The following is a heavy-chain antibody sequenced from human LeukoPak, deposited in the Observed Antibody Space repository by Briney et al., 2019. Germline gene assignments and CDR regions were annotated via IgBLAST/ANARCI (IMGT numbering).Heavy chain of an antibody. J-gene: IGHJ4*02. Sequence: GGSLRLSCAASGFTFSSYAMSWARQAPGKGLEWVSGISGSDGSTNYADSVKGRFTISRDNSKNTLYLQMTSLRAEDTAVYFCAKVHTSSWSHWGQGTLVTVSS. CDR2: ISGSDGST. D-gene: IGHD2-2*01. CDR1: GFTFSSYA. CDR3: AKVHTSSWSH. V-gene: IGHV3-23*01.